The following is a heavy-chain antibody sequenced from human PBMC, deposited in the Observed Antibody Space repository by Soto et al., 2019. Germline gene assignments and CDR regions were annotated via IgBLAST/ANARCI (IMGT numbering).Heavy chain of an antibody. CDR1: GFTFSIYG. J-gene: IGHJ4*02. CDR3: AXXXXMAHNWSY. CDR2: ISYDGSNK. Sequence: QVQLVESGGGVVQPGRSLRLSCAASGFTFSIYGMHWVRQAPGKGLEWVAVISYDGSNKYYADSVKGRFTISRDNSKXXXYXXXXXXXXXXXAVYYCAXXXXMAHNWSYWGQGTLVTVSS. D-gene: IGHD1-1*01. V-gene: IGHV3-30*03.